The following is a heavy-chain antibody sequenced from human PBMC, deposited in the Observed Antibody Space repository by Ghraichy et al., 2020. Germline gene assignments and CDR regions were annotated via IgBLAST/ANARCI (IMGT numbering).Heavy chain of an antibody. J-gene: IGHJ6*02. Sequence: GESLNISCAASGFTFSSYWMSWVRQAPGKGLEWVANIKQDGSEKYYVDSVKGRFTISRDNAKNSLYLQMNSLRAEDTAVYYCARVSSDYYGSGSYKGYYYYGMDVWGQGTTVTVSS. CDR3: ARVSSDYYGSGSYKGYYYYGMDV. D-gene: IGHD3-10*01. V-gene: IGHV3-7*04. CDR1: GFTFSSYW. CDR2: IKQDGSEK.